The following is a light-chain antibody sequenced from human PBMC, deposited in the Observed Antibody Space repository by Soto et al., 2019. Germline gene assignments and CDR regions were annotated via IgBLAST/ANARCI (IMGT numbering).Light chain of an antibody. CDR2: DAS. V-gene: IGKV3-11*01. CDR3: QQRSNWPRGT. J-gene: IGKJ5*01. CDR1: QSVSSY. Sequence: EIVLTQSPATLSLSPGERATLSCRASQSVSSYLAWYQQKPGQAPRLLIYDASNRATGIPARFSGSGSGTDFTLTISSLETEDFAVYYCQQRSNWPRGTFGQGKRLEIK.